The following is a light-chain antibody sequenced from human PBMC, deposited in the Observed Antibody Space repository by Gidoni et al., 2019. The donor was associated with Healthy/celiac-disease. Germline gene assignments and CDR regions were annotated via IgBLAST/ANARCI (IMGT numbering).Light chain of an antibody. CDR1: QCIRTD. Sequence: DIQMTQSPSSLSASVGDRVTITCRASQCIRTDLGWYQQKPGKAPKRLIYAASSLQSGVPSGFSDSGTGTEFTLTNSSLQPEDFATYYYLQHNSYPRTFGQGTKLEIK. CDR3: LQHNSYPRT. J-gene: IGKJ2*02. CDR2: AAS. V-gene: IGKV1-17*01.